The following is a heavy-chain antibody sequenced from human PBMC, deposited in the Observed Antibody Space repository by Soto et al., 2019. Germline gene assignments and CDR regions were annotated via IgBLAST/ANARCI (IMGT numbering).Heavy chain of an antibody. V-gene: IGHV1-18*01. D-gene: IGHD1-26*01. CDR2: ISTYNGNT. J-gene: IGHJ6*02. CDR1: GYNFTRFG. Sequence: ASVKVSCKSSGYNFTRFGISWVRQAPGQGLEWMGWISTYNGNTNYAQRLQGRVTMTTDTSTNTAYMELRSLRSDDTAVYYCARLYIVGTTMSYGKDVWGQGTTVTVSS. CDR3: ARLYIVGTTMSYGKDV.